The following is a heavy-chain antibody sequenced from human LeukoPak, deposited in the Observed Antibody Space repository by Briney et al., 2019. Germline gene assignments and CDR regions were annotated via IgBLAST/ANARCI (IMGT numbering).Heavy chain of an antibody. Sequence: GGSLRLSCAASGFTFSSYSMNWVRQAPGKGLEWVSSISSSSSYIYYADSVKGRFTISRDNAKNSLYLRMNSLRAEDTAVYYCARDWNGSGSYYNEPFDPWGQGTLVTVSP. CDR3: ARDWNGSGSYYNEPFDP. CDR1: GFTFSSYS. J-gene: IGHJ5*02. V-gene: IGHV3-21*01. D-gene: IGHD3-10*01. CDR2: ISSSSSYI.